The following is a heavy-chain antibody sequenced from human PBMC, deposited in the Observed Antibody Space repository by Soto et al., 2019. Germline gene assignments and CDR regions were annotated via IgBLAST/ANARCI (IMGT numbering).Heavy chain of an antibody. CDR2: ISATSLYI. J-gene: IGHJ6*02. CDR1: GFTFETSS. CDR3: ARDLGGGAHYGMDV. D-gene: IGHD3-16*01. V-gene: IGHV3-21*06. Sequence: EVKLVQSGGGLVKPGGSLRLSCAASGFTFETSSINCLRQTPGKGLEWVASISATSLYIYYADSVRGRFTISRENAKNTVFLQVDGLTAEDTAIYFCARDLGGGAHYGMDVWGQGTTVTVSS.